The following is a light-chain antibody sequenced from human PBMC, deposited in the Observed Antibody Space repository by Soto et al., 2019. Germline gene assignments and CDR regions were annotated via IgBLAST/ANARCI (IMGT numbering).Light chain of an antibody. J-gene: IGLJ1*01. CDR3: QSYDSSLSAWV. CDR1: GSNIGAGSD. CDR2: ANI. V-gene: IGLV1-40*01. Sequence: QSVLTQPPSVSGAPGQRVAISCTGTGSNIGAGSDVHWYQQLPGTAPKLLVYANINRPSGVPDRFSGSKSATSASLAITGLQAEDEADYYCQSYDSSLSAWVFGTGTKVTVL.